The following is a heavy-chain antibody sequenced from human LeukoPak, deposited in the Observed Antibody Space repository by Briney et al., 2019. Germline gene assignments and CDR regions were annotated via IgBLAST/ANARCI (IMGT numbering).Heavy chain of an antibody. CDR2: INHSGST. CDR3: AREMATVWFDY. J-gene: IGHJ4*02. V-gene: IGHV4-34*01. CDR1: GGSFSGYY. Sequence: PSETLSLTCAVYGGSFSGYYWSWIRQPPGKGLEWIGEINHSGSTNYNPSLKSRVTISVDTSKNQFSLKLSPVTAADTAVYYCAREMATVWFDYWGQGTLVTVSS. D-gene: IGHD5-24*01.